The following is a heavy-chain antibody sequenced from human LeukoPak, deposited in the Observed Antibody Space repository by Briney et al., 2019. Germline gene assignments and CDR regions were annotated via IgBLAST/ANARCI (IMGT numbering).Heavy chain of an antibody. CDR2: MNPNRGNT. CDR1: GYNFTSDD. D-gene: IGHD6-13*01. Sequence: GASVKVSCKASGYNFTSDDINWVRQATGQGLEWMGWMNPNRGNTGYAQKFQGRVTMTRNTSISTAYMELSSLRSEDTAVYYCARWMTGYSSSLDYWGQGTLVTVSS. CDR3: ARWMTGYSSSLDY. V-gene: IGHV1-8*01. J-gene: IGHJ4*02.